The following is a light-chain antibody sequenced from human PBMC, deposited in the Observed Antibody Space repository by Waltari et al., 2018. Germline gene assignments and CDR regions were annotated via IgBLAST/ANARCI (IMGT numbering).Light chain of an antibody. CDR1: SSTIGRNS. J-gene: IGLJ6*01. CDR3: GTWDSGLSAGV. CDR2: DNN. Sequence: QSVLTQPPSVSAAPGQKVTISCSGSSSTIGRNSVSWYQQLPGTAPKLLIYDNNKRPSGIPDRFSGSKSGTSATLGITGLQTGDEADYYCGTWDSGLSAGVFGSGTKVTVL. V-gene: IGLV1-51*01.